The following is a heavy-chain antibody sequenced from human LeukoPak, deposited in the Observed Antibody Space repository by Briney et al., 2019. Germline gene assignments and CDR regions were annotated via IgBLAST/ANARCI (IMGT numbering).Heavy chain of an antibody. CDR3: ARAAILDY. J-gene: IGHJ4*02. CDR2: ISYDGSNK. CDR1: GFTFSNYA. Sequence: GGSLRLSCAASGFTFSNYAMHWVRQAPGKGLEWVAVISYDGSNKYYADSVKGRFTISRDNSKNTLYLQMNSLRAEDTAVYYCARAAILDYWGQGTLVTVSS. D-gene: IGHD2-2*02. V-gene: IGHV3-30*04.